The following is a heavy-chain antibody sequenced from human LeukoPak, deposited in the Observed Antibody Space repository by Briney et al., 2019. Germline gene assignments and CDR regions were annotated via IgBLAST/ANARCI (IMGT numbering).Heavy chain of an antibody. Sequence: PRGSLRLSCAASGFTLGGYKMHWIRQAPGKGLAWVARINTDGSSITYADSVKGRFTISRDNAKNTLYLQMDSLRDEDTAVYYCTRETGWGPGYWGQGTLVTVSS. V-gene: IGHV3-74*01. CDR1: GFTLGGYK. CDR3: TRETGWGPGY. J-gene: IGHJ4*02. D-gene: IGHD6-19*01. CDR2: INTDGSSI.